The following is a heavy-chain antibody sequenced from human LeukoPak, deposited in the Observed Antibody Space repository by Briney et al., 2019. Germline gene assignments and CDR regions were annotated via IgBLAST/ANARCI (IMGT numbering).Heavy chain of an antibody. CDR2: IYPDDSDT. CDR3: ARRDTTYFDY. V-gene: IGHV5-51*01. J-gene: IGHJ4*02. CDR1: AYKFSNYW. Sequence: GESLKISCKGAAYKFSNYWIAWVRQRPREDLEWMGIIYPDDSDTRYSPSFQDLVTISADKSISTAYLQWTSLKASDTAIYYCARRDTTYFDYWGQGSLVTVSS. D-gene: IGHD1-1*01.